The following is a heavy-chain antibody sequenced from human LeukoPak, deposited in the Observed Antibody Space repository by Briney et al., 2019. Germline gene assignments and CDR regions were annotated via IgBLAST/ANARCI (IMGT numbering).Heavy chain of an antibody. V-gene: IGHV3-30*18. CDR3: AKDTLGAVAAIDY. Sequence: GGSLRLSCAASGFTFSSYGMHWVGQAPGKGLEWVAVISYDGSNKYYADSVKGRFTISRDNSKNTLYLQMNRLRAEDTAVYYCAKDTLGAVAAIDYWGQGTLVTVYS. J-gene: IGHJ4*02. D-gene: IGHD6-19*01. CDR1: GFTFSSYG. CDR2: ISYDGSNK.